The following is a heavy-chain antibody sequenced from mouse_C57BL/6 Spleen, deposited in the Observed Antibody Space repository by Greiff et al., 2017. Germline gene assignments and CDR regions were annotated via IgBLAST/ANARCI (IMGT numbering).Heavy chain of an antibody. D-gene: IGHD1-1*01. CDR2: ISSGSSTI. Sequence: EVKLMESGGGLVKPGGSLKLSCAASGFTFSDYGMHWVRQAPEKGLEWVAYISSGSSTIYYADTVKGRFTISRDNAKNTLFLQMTSLRSEDTAMYYCARSPIYYYGSSYGVDYWGQGTTLTVSS. J-gene: IGHJ2*01. CDR1: GFTFSDYG. V-gene: IGHV5-17*01. CDR3: ARSPIYYYGSSYGVDY.